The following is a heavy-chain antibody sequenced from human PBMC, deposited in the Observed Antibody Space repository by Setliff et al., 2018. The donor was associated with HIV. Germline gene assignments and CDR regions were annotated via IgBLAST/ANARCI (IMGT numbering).Heavy chain of an antibody. Sequence: SETLSLTCAVSGDSISSGNYHWSWIRQPAGKGLEWIGHIYISGSTKYNPSLESRVAISVDTSNNQFSLKLSSVTAADTAVYYCAREKSGNYGDGLDPRGQGTLVTVSS. CDR2: IYISGST. J-gene: IGHJ5*02. D-gene: IGHD1-26*01. CDR1: GDSISSGNYH. V-gene: IGHV4-61*09. CDR3: AREKSGNYGDGLDP.